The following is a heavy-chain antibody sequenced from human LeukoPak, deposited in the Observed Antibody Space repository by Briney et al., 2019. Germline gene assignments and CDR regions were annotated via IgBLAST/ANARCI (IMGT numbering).Heavy chain of an antibody. D-gene: IGHD3-10*01. CDR1: GFTFSNAW. J-gene: IGHJ4*02. Sequence: PGGPLRLSCAASGFTFSNAWMSWVRQAPGKGLEWVSYISSSSNIIYYADSVKGRFTISRDNAKNSLFLQMNSLRAEDTAVYYCARDFAREFTIDYWGQGTLVTVSS. CDR2: ISSSSNII. CDR3: ARDFAREFTIDY. V-gene: IGHV3-48*01.